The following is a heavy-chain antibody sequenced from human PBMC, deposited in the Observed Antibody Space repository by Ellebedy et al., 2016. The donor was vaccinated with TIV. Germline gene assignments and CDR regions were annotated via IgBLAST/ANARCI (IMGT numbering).Heavy chain of an antibody. Sequence: SGPTLVXPPQTLTLTCTFSGFSLSTSAVAVGWTRQPPGKALEWLALIYWDDDKRYSPSLKSRLTITKDTSKNQVVLTMTNMYPVDTATYYCAHTITMVRGVITDHYYGMDVWGQGTTVTVSS. J-gene: IGHJ6*02. V-gene: IGHV2-5*02. CDR3: AHTITMVRGVITDHYYGMDV. CDR1: GFSLSTSAVA. CDR2: IYWDDDK. D-gene: IGHD3-10*01.